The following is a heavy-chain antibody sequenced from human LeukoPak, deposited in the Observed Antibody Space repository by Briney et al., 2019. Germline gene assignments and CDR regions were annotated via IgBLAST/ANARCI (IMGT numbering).Heavy chain of an antibody. Sequence: PSETLSLTCTVSGGSISSSSYYWGWIRQPPGKGLEWIGSIYYSGSTYYNPSLKSRVTISVDTSKNQFSLKLNSVTAADTAVYYCVSSSLLFDYWGQGTLVTVSS. V-gene: IGHV4-39*01. CDR2: IYYSGST. J-gene: IGHJ4*02. CDR1: GGSISSSSYY. D-gene: IGHD6-13*01. CDR3: VSSSLLFDY.